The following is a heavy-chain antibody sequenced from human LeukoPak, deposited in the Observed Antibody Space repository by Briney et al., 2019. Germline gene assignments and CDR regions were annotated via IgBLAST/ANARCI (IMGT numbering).Heavy chain of an antibody. V-gene: IGHV5-51*01. CDR3: ARRTTIFGVVSYYYGMDV. CDR1: GYSFTSHW. Sequence: GESLKISCKGSGYSFTSHWIGWVRQMPGKGLEWMGIIYPGDSDIRYSPSFQGQVTISADKSISTAYLQWSSLKASDTAMYYCARRTTIFGVVSYYYGMDVWGQGTTVTVSS. CDR2: IYPGDSDI. J-gene: IGHJ6*02. D-gene: IGHD3-3*01.